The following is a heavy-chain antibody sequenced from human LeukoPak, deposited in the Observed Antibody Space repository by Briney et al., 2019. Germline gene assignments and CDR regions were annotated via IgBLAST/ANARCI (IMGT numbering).Heavy chain of an antibody. D-gene: IGHD2-2*01. J-gene: IGHJ3*01. V-gene: IGHV3-23*01. Sequence: PGGSLRLSCAASGFTFSTCAMSWVRQAPGKGLEWVSTISGSGSNTYYADSVKGRFTISRDNAKNSLYLEMSSLRAEDMALYYCTKDRSSTLDDAFDFWGQGTMVTVSS. CDR1: GFTFSTCA. CDR2: ISGSGSNT. CDR3: TKDRSSTLDDAFDF.